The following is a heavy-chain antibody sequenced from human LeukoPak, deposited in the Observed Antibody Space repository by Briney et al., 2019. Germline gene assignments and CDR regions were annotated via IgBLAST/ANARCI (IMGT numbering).Heavy chain of an antibody. V-gene: IGHV3-21*01. D-gene: IGHD5/OR15-5a*01. CDR2: ISSSGSLI. CDR3: AKIGVSGQWYFDL. J-gene: IGHJ2*01. Sequence: GGSLRLSCTASESTFSSFPMSWVRQAPGRGLEWISSISSSGSLIYYADSLKGRITVSRDNAKNSLYVQMNSLRAEDTAVYYCAKIGVSGQWYFDLWGRGTMVTLSS. CDR1: ESTFSSFP.